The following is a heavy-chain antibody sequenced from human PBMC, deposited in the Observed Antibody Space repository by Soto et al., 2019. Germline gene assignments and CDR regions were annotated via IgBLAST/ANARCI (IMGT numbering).Heavy chain of an antibody. Sequence: QVQLRESGPGLVKPSETLSLTCTVSGDSITGSYWSWIRQPPGKTLEWIGYIYHSGTTTYNPSLKSRVSISVDTSKNQFSLRLTSVIAADKAVYYCARDMPYGAGSLAGCDYWGQGILVTVSS. D-gene: IGHD1-26*01. CDR3: ARDMPYGAGSLAGCDY. V-gene: IGHV4-59*01. CDR2: IYHSGTT. CDR1: GDSITGSY. J-gene: IGHJ4*02.